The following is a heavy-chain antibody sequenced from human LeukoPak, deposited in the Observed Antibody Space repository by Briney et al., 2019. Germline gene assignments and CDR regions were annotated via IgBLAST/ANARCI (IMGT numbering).Heavy chain of an antibody. CDR3: ARLRYSDY. CDR2: IKQDGSGK. J-gene: IGHJ4*02. Sequence: GGSLRLSCAASGFTFSSYWMTWVRQAPGKGLEWVANIKQDGSGKFYVDSVKGRFTISRDNAKNSLYLEMNSLRAEDTAVYYCARLRYSDYWGQGTLVTVSS. V-gene: IGHV3-7*01. CDR1: GFTFSSYW.